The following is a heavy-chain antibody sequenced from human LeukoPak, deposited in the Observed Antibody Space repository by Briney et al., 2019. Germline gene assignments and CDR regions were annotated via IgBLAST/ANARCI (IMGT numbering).Heavy chain of an antibody. V-gene: IGHV1-2*02. CDR1: GYTFTGYY. CDR2: INPNSGGT. Sequence: ASVKVSCKASGYTFTGYYMHWVRQAPGQGLEWMGWINPNSGGTNYAQKFQGRVTMTRDTSISTAYMELSRLRSDDTAVYYCARDLYRFGVAAAPPNWFDPWGQGTLVTVSS. J-gene: IGHJ5*02. D-gene: IGHD6-13*01. CDR3: ARDLYRFGVAAAPPNWFDP.